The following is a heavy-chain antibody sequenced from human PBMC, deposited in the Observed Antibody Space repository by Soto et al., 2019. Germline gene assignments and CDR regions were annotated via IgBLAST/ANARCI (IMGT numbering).Heavy chain of an antibody. CDR3: AKSKEIGTHFFDS. Sequence: GGSLRLSCEASGFTFSGFDMHWVRQPTGKGLEWVSSIGTAGDTYYAVSVKGRFTISRDNAKNSLSLQMNSLRAGDMAVYFCAKSKEIGTHFFDSWGQGTQVTVSS. J-gene: IGHJ4*02. CDR2: IGTAGDT. CDR1: GFTFSGFD. V-gene: IGHV3-13*01. D-gene: IGHD6-13*01.